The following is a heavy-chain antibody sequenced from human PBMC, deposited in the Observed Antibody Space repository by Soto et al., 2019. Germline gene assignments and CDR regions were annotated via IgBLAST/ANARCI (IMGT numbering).Heavy chain of an antibody. CDR3: AKSKEIGTHFFDS. Sequence: GGSLRLSCEASGFTFSGFDMHWVRQPTGKGLEWVSSIGTAGDTYYAVSVKGRFTISRDNAKNSLSLQMNSLRAGDMAVYFCAKSKEIGTHFFDSWGQGTQVTVSS. J-gene: IGHJ4*02. CDR2: IGTAGDT. CDR1: GFTFSGFD. V-gene: IGHV3-13*01. D-gene: IGHD6-13*01.